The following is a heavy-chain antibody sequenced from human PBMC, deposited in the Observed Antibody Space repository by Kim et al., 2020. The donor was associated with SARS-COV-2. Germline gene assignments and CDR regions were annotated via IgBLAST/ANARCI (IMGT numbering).Heavy chain of an antibody. V-gene: IGHV1-18*04. CDR2: ISAYNGNT. CDR1: GYTFTSYG. J-gene: IGHJ6*02. Sequence: ASVKVSCNASGYTFTSYGISWVRQAPGQGLEWVGWISAYNGNTNYAQKLQGRVTMTTDTSTSTAYMELRSLRSDDTAVYYCAKSEQLWSSSHDGMDVWGQGTTVTVSS. CDR3: AKSEQLWSSSHDGMDV. D-gene: IGHD5-18*01.